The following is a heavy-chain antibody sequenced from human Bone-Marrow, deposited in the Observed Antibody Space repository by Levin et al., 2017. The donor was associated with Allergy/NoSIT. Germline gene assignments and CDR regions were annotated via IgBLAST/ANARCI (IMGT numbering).Heavy chain of an antibody. CDR1: GFYVDDHG. Sequence: GGSLRLSCAVAGFYVDDHGKSWVRQVPGKGLEWLSDINWSGGSTGYAESVRGRFTIPRDNAGNSLYLQMNSLRVEDTAIYYCARESAQYYGLDVWGQGTTVTVSS. J-gene: IGHJ6*02. V-gene: IGHV3-20*04. CDR2: INWSGGST. D-gene: IGHD3-16*01. CDR3: ARESAQYYGLDV.